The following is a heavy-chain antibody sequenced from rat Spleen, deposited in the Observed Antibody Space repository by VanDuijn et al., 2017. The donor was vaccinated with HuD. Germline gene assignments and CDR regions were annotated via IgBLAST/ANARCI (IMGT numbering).Heavy chain of an antibody. CDR1: GFTFSSYG. Sequence: EVELVESGGGLVQPGRSMKLSCAASGFTFSSYGMAWVRQAPTKGLEWVASISTSGGSTYYRDSVKGRFTFSRDNSKSTQYLQMDSLRSEDTATYYCTRLGTVADYWGQGVMVTVSS. J-gene: IGHJ2*01. CDR3: TRLGTVADY. V-gene: IGHV5S13*01. CDR2: ISTSGGST. D-gene: IGHD1-1*01.